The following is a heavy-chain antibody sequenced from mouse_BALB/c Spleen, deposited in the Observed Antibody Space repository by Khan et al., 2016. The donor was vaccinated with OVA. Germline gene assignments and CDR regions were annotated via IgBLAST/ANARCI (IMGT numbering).Heavy chain of an antibody. CDR3: ARGGSSGPAWFAY. CDR1: GYSITSGYF. Sequence: EVQLQESGPGLVKPSQSLSLTCSVTGYSITSGYFWNWIRQFPGNNLEWLGYIRYDGDSNYNPSLKNRISITRDTSTNQFFLKLNSVTPEDTATYYCARGGSSGPAWFAYWGQGTLVTVSA. CDR2: IRYDGDS. V-gene: IGHV3-6*02. D-gene: IGHD3-1*01. J-gene: IGHJ3*01.